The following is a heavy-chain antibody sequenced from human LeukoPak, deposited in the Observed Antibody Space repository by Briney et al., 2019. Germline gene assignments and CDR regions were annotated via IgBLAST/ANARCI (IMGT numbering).Heavy chain of an antibody. J-gene: IGHJ6*02. D-gene: IGHD3-9*01. V-gene: IGHV3-7*01. CDR3: ARGTSRYYYYGMDV. Sequence: GGSLRLSCAASGFTFSSYWMSWVRQAPGKGLEWVANIKQDGSEKYYVDSVKGRFTISRDNAKNSLYLQMNSLRAEDTAVYYCARGTSRYYYYGMDVWGQGITVTVSS. CDR2: IKQDGSEK. CDR1: GFTFSSYW.